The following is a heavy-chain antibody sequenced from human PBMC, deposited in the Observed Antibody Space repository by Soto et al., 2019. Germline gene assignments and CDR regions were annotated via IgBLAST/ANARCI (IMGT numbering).Heavy chain of an antibody. V-gene: IGHV1-24*01. CDR2: FDPEDGET. CDR3: ATVRTYSSSSAVAFDI. CDR1: GYTLTELS. D-gene: IGHD6-6*01. Sequence: ASVKVSCKVSGYTLTELSMHWVRQAPGKGLEWMGGFDPEDGETIYAQKFQGRVTMTEDTSTDTAYMELSSLRSEDTAVYYCATVRTYSSSSAVAFDIWDQGTMVTVSS. J-gene: IGHJ3*02.